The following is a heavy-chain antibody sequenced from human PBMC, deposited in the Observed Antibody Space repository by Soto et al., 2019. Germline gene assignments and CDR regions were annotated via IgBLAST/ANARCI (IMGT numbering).Heavy chain of an antibody. CDR2: ISSSGGST. Sequence: EVQLLESGGGLVQPGGSLRLSCAASGFTFSSYAMSWVRQAPGKGLEWVSAISSSGGSTYYADSVKGRFTISRDNSKNTLYVQMNSLRAEDTAVYYCAKARGSYYFAYWGQGTLVTVSS. J-gene: IGHJ4*02. CDR1: GFTFSSYA. V-gene: IGHV3-23*01. CDR3: AKARGSYYFAY. D-gene: IGHD1-26*01.